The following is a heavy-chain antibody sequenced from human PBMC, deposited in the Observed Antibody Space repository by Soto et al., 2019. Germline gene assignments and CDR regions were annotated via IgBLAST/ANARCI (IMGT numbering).Heavy chain of an antibody. D-gene: IGHD1-26*01. V-gene: IGHV1-3*01. CDR3: AAVQGGGASFHF. CDR1: GYTFTGYA. Sequence: ASVKVSCKATGYTFTGYAMHWVRQAPGQRLEWMGWINAGNGNTKYSQKFQGRFTITRDTSASTAYMELSSLRLEDTAVYYCAAVQGGGASFHFWGQGTLVTVS. J-gene: IGHJ4*02. CDR2: INAGNGNT.